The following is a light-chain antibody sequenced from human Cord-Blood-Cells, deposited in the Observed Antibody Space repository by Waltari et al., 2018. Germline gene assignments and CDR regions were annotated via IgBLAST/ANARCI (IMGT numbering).Light chain of an antibody. CDR1: SSHVGGYNY. V-gene: IGLV2-11*01. CDR3: CSYAGSYLWV. J-gene: IGLJ3*02. Sequence: QSALTQPRSVSGSPGQSVTISCTGTSSHVGGYNYVSWYQQHPGKAPKLMIYDVSKRPSGVPDRFSGSKSGNTASLTISGLQAEDEADYYCCSYAGSYLWVFGGGTKLTVL. CDR2: DVS.